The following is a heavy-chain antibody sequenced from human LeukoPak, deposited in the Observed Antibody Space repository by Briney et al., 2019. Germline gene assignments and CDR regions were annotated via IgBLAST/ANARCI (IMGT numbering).Heavy chain of an antibody. CDR3: ARVKWIQLFDP. CDR1: GGSISRYY. Sequence: KSSETLSLTCTVSGGSISRYYWSWLRQPPGKGLEWIGYIYDRGSTNHNPSLKSRVTISVDTSKNQFSLKLSSVTAADTAVYYCARVKWIQLFDPWGQGTLVTVSS. CDR2: IYDRGST. J-gene: IGHJ5*02. V-gene: IGHV4-59*08. D-gene: IGHD5-18*01.